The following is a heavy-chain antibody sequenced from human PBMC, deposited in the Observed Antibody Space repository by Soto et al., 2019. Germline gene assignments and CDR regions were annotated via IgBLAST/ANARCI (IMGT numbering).Heavy chain of an antibody. D-gene: IGHD6-6*01. V-gene: IGHV1-69*13. CDR3: ARGGNRGQLAVYFDY. Sequence: ASVKVSCKASGGTFSSYAISWVRQAPGQGLEWMGGIIPIFGTANYAQKFQGRVTITADESTSTAYMELSSLRSEDTAVYYCARGGNRGQLAVYFDYWGQGNLVTVSS. J-gene: IGHJ4*02. CDR1: GGTFSSYA. CDR2: IIPIFGTA.